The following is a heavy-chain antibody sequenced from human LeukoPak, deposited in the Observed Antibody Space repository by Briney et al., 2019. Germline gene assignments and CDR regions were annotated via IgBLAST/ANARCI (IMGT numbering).Heavy chain of an antibody. Sequence: GALLQISCQASGYSFSNHYIGGVRRMPGKILVWMGIIYNDDSDTKYSPSFQGQVTISADKSINTAYLQWSSLKASETTMYYCAKLGGIELTSTYYFHYWGQGTLVTVSS. V-gene: IGHV5-51*01. CDR3: AKLGGIELTSTYYFHY. CDR1: GYSFSNHY. J-gene: IGHJ4*02. D-gene: IGHD2-2*01. CDR2: IYNDDSDT.